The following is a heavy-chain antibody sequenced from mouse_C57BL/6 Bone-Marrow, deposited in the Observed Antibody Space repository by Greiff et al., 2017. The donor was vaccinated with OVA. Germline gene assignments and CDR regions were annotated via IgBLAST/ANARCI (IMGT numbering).Heavy chain of an antibody. D-gene: IGHD1-1*01. CDR2: INPNNGGT. V-gene: IGHV1-26*01. J-gene: IGHJ2*01. Sequence: VQLQQSGPELVKPGASVKISCKASGYTFTDYYMNWVKQSHGKSLEWIGDINPNNGGTSYNQKFKGKATLTVDKSSSTAYMELRSLTSEDSAVYYCARRITTGDWGQGTTLTVSS. CDR1: GYTFTDYY. CDR3: ARRITTGD.